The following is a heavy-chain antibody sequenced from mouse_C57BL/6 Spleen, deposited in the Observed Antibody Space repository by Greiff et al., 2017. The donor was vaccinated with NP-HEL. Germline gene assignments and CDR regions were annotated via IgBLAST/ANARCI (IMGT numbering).Heavy chain of an antibody. J-gene: IGHJ2*01. D-gene: IGHD2-3*01. V-gene: IGHV1-26*01. CDR1: GYTFTDYY. CDR2: INPNNGGT. Sequence: VQLQQSGPELVKPGASVKISCKASGYTFTDYYMNWVKQSHGKSLEWIGDINPNNGGTSYNQKFKGKATLTVDKSSSTAYMELRSLTAEDSAVYYCARDGYWGQGTTRTVSS. CDR3: ARDGY.